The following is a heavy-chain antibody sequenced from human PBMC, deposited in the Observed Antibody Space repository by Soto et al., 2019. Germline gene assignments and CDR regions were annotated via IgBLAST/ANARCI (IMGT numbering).Heavy chain of an antibody. CDR3: ASRVLCDMDV. CDR2: INPSSGAT. V-gene: IGHV1-46*01. CDR1: GDTFTSNY. J-gene: IGHJ6*02. D-gene: IGHD2-21*01. Sequence: QEQLVQSGAEVKEPGASLKVSCKASGDTFTSNYIHWVRQAPGQGLEWMGRINPSSGATIYAQKFQGRLTLTTDTSTSTVYMDLNSLKSEDSAVYYCASRVLCDMDVWGQGTTVTVSS.